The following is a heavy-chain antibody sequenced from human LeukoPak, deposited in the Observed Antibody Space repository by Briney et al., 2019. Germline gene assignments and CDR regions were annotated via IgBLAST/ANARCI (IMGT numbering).Heavy chain of an antibody. CDR2: IYYSGST. D-gene: IGHD3-22*01. Sequence: SETLSLTCTVSGASINIYYWSWIRQPPGKGLEWIGYIYYSGSTNYNPSLKSRVTISVDTSKNQFSLKLSSVTAADTAVYYCARHEIVGPFDSWGRGTLVTVSS. V-gene: IGHV4-59*08. CDR1: GASINIYY. J-gene: IGHJ4*02. CDR3: ARHEIVGPFDS.